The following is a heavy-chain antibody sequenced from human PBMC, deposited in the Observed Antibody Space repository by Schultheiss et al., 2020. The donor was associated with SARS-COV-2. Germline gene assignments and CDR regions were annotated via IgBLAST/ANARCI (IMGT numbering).Heavy chain of an antibody. J-gene: IGHJ4*02. CDR2: IYSGGST. V-gene: IGHV3-53*01. D-gene: IGHD2-2*01. CDR3: ARESFACSSTSCYPGGFDY. Sequence: GGSLRLSCAASGFTVSSNYMSWVRQAPGKGLEWVSVIYSGGSTYYADSVKGRFTISRDNAKNSLYLQMNSLRAEDTAVYYCARESFACSSTSCYPGGFDYWGQGTLVTVSS. CDR1: GFTVSSNY.